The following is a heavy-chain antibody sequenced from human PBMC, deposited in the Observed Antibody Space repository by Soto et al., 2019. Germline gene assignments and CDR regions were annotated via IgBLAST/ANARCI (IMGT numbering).Heavy chain of an antibody. Sequence: PSETLSLTCTVSGGSISSGGDYWSWIRQHPGKGLEWIGYIYYSGSTYYNPSLKSRVTISVDTSKNQFSLKLSSVTAADTAVYYCARILVHYDILTGYPQGGWFDPWGQGTLVTVSS. V-gene: IGHV4-31*03. D-gene: IGHD3-9*01. CDR3: ARILVHYDILTGYPQGGWFDP. J-gene: IGHJ5*02. CDR1: GGSISSGGDY. CDR2: IYYSGST.